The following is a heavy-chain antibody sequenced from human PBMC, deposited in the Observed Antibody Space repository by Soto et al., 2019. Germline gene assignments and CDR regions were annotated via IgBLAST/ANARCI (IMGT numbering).Heavy chain of an antibody. CDR2: IDGVGTVI. V-gene: IGHV3-74*01. D-gene: IGHD2-15*01. J-gene: IGHJ4*02. CDR1: GFTFSSYW. CDR3: VREVCSGGLCKVFDY. Sequence: EVHLVESGGDLVQPGGYLRLSCAASGFTFSSYWMHWARQAPGKGLVWLSSIDGVGTVIPHADSVKGRFTVSRDNAKNTLYLQMSSLRAEDTAVYYCVREVCSGGLCKVFDYWGQGTPVTVSS.